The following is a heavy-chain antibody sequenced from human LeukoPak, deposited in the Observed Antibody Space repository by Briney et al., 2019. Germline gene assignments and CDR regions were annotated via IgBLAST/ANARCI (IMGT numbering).Heavy chain of an antibody. Sequence: GASVKVSCKASGYTFTSYGISWVRQAPGQGLEWMGWISAYNGNTNYAQKLQGRVTMTTDTSTSTAYMELRSLRSDDTAVYYCAREGVTAIVGCYYYGMDVWGQGTTVTVSS. CDR3: AREGVTAIVGCYYYGMDV. D-gene: IGHD2-21*02. CDR1: GYTFTSYG. V-gene: IGHV1-18*01. J-gene: IGHJ6*02. CDR2: ISAYNGNT.